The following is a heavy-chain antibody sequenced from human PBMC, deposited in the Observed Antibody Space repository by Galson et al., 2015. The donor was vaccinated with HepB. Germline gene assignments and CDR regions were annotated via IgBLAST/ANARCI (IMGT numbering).Heavy chain of an antibody. D-gene: IGHD5-24*01. CDR2: ISYDGSNK. Sequence: SLRLSCAASGFTFSSSAMHWVRQAPGKGLEWVAVISYDGSNKYYADSVKGRFTISRDNSKNTLYLQMNSLRAEDTAVYYCARDQGWLQSFDYWGQGTLVTVSS. J-gene: IGHJ4*02. CDR1: GFTFSSSA. V-gene: IGHV3-30-3*01. CDR3: ARDQGWLQSFDY.